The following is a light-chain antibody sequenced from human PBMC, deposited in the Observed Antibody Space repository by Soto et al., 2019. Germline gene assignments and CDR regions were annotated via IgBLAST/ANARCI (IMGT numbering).Light chain of an antibody. J-gene: IGLJ1*01. CDR2: EVT. CDR1: MRDIGAYNL. CDR3: SSYTTSSTLYV. V-gene: IGLV2-14*01. Sequence: QSALTQPASVSGSPGQSITISCAGTMRDIGAYNLVSWYQQYSGKAPKLIIFEVTNRPSGVSDRFSGSKSGDTASLTISGLQAEDEADYYCSSYTTSSTLYVFGPGTKVTVL.